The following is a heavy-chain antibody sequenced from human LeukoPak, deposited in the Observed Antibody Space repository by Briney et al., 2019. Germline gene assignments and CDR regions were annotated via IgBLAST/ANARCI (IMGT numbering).Heavy chain of an antibody. D-gene: IGHD6-6*01. CDR3: ARDLGDSSSSFPFDY. CDR2: IIPIFGTA. V-gene: IGHV1-69*06. J-gene: IGHJ4*02. CDR1: GGTFSSYA. Sequence: GASVKVSCKASGGTFSSYAISWVRQAPGQGLEWMGEIIPIFGTANYAQKFQGRVTITADKSTSTAYMELSSLRSEDTAVYYCARDLGDSSSSFPFDYWGQGPRSPSPQ.